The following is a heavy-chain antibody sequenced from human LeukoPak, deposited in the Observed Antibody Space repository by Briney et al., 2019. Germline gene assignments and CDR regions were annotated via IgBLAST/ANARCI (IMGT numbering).Heavy chain of an antibody. J-gene: IGHJ1*01. V-gene: IGHV3-43*02. Sequence: GGSLRLSCTASGFTFGDYAMSWFRQAPGKGLEWVSFVTGDGSSTYYADSVKGRFTISRDNSKNSLYLQMNSLRIEDTALYYCAKDRDTTGYEHWGQGTLVTVSS. CDR3: AKDRDTTGYEH. CDR2: VTGDGSST. CDR1: GFTFGDYA. D-gene: IGHD3-22*01.